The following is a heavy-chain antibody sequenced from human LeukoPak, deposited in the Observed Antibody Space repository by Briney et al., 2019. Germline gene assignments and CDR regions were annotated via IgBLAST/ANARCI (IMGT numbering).Heavy chain of an antibody. Sequence: GGSLRLSCAASAFTLSTYAMSWVRQAPGKGLEWVSGISAGKGNTYYADSVKGRFIISRDNSKNTLYLQMNSLRAEDTAVYYCAKGLGWGFDYWGQGTLVTVSS. CDR2: ISAGKGNT. D-gene: IGHD6-19*01. J-gene: IGHJ4*02. V-gene: IGHV3-23*01. CDR3: AKGLGWGFDY. CDR1: AFTLSTYA.